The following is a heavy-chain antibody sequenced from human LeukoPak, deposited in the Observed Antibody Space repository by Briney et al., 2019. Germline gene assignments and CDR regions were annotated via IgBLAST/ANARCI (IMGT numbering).Heavy chain of an antibody. V-gene: IGHV3-30*14. CDR3: ARGPDSYGSGTYYHYFDY. J-gene: IGHJ4*02. D-gene: IGHD3-10*01. CDR1: GFTFNRYA. CDR2: ISSDGNDQ. Sequence: PGGSLRLSCAASGFTFNRYAIHWVRQAPGKGLEWVTVISSDGNDQHYADSVKGRFTISRDNSKNTLFLQMNSLRTDDTAVYYCARGPDSYGSGTYYHYFDYWGQGTLVTVSS.